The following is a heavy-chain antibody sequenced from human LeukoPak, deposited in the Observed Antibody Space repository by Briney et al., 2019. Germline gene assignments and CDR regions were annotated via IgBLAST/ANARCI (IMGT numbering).Heavy chain of an antibody. V-gene: IGHV3-30*07. J-gene: IGHJ4*02. Sequence: GGSLRLSCAASGFTLTYYAMHWVRQAPGKGLEWVAVTSYDGNKKYYADSVKGRFTISRDSSKNTLYLQMSSLRAEDTAVYYCAKGLYGDSFFDYWGQGTLVTVSS. CDR2: TSYDGNKK. CDR1: GFTLTYYA. CDR3: AKGLYGDSFFDY. D-gene: IGHD4-17*01.